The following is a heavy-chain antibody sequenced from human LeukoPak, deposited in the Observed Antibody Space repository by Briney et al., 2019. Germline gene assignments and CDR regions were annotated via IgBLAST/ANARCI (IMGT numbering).Heavy chain of an antibody. D-gene: IGHD6-19*01. Sequence: SETLSLTCTVSGGSISSSSYYWGWIRQPPGKGLEWIGSIYYSESIYYNPSLKSRVTISEVTSQNQFSLKLSSVTAADTAVYYCARQWLVRGSALDSWGQGTMVTVSS. J-gene: IGHJ3*02. CDR1: GGSISSSSYY. CDR3: ARQWLVRGSALDS. CDR2: IYYSESI. V-gene: IGHV4-39*01.